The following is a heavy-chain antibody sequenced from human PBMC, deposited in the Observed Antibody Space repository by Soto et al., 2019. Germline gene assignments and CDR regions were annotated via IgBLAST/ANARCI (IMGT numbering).Heavy chain of an antibody. CDR1: GFSLSTSGMC. D-gene: IGHD6-13*01. CDR2: IDWDDDK. V-gene: IGHV2-70*11. J-gene: IGHJ4*02. CDR3: ARHLTYSSSWPYFDY. Sequence: SGPTLVNPTQTLTLTCTFSGFSLSTSGMCVSWIRQPPGKALEWLARIDWDDDKYYSTSLKTRLTISKDTSKNQVVLTMTNMDPVDTATYYCARHLTYSSSWPYFDYWGQATLVTVSS.